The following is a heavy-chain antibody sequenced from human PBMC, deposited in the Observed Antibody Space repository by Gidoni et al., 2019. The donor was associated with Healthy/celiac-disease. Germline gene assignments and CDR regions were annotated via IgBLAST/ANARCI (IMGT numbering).Heavy chain of an antibody. CDR2: ISYDGSNK. Sequence: QVQLVYSGGGVVQPGRSLRLSCAASGFTCSSYAMHWGRQAPGKGLEWVAVISYDGSNKYYADSVKGRFTISRDNSKNTLYLQMNSLRAEDTAVYYCARDSRFDLLMDVWGKGTTVTVSS. CDR3: ARDSRFDLLMDV. J-gene: IGHJ6*04. CDR1: GFTCSSYA. D-gene: IGHD3-3*01. V-gene: IGHV3-30-3*01.